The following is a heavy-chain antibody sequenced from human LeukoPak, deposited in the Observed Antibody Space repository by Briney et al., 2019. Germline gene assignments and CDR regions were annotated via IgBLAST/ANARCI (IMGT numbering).Heavy chain of an antibody. CDR1: GFTFSSYG. Sequence: GGSLRLSCAASGFTFSSYGMHWVRQAPGKGLEWVAVIWYDGSNKYYADSVKGRFTISRDNSKNTLYLQMNSLRAEDTAVYYCAREKLAAAGTGFDYWGQGTLVTVSS. D-gene: IGHD6-13*01. V-gene: IGHV3-33*01. CDR2: IWYDGSNK. J-gene: IGHJ4*02. CDR3: AREKLAAAGTGFDY.